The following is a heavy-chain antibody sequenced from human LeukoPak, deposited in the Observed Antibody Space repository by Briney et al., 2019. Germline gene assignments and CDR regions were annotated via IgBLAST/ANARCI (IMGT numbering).Heavy chain of an antibody. V-gene: IGHV1-69-2*01. J-gene: IGHJ4*02. CDR2: VDPEDGET. CDR3: ATDDFGVVSSRPGGPLNDY. CDR1: GYTFTDYY. D-gene: IGHD3-3*01. Sequence: ASVKVSCKASGYTFTDYYMHWVQQAPGKGLEWMGRVDPEDGETIYAEKFQGRVTITADTSTDTAYMELSSLRSEDTAVYYCATDDFGVVSSRPGGPLNDYWGQGTLVTVSS.